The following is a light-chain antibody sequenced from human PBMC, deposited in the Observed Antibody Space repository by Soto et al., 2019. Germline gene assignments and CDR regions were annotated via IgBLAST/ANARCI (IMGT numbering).Light chain of an antibody. Sequence: DVVLTQNPLSSPVTLGQPASVSCSSSESLRHRDGNTYLSWLQQRPGQPPRLLIYQISKRFSGVPERFSGSGAGTNFTLRSSRVEAEDVGMYFCMQSSLVRTCGQGTKVDI. V-gene: IGKV2-24*01. CDR1: ESLRHRDGNTY. CDR2: QIS. J-gene: IGKJ1*01. CDR3: MQSSLVRT.